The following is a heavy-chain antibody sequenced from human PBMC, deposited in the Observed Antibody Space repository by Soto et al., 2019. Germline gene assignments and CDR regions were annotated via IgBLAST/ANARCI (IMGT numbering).Heavy chain of an antibody. CDR3: AKDMWARAEDILTGGDGMDV. CDR1: GFTFDDYT. V-gene: IGHV3-43*01. CDR2: ISWDGGST. J-gene: IGHJ6*02. Sequence: GGSLRLSCAASGFTFDDYTMHWVRQAPGKGLEWVSLISWDGGSTYYADSVKGRFTISRDNSKNSLYLQMNSLRTEDTALYYCAKDMWARAEDILTGGDGMDVWGQGTTVTVSS. D-gene: IGHD3-9*01.